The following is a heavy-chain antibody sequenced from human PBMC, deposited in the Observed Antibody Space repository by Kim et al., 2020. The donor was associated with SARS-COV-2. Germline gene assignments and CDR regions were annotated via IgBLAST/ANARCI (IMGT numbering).Heavy chain of an antibody. D-gene: IGHD4-17*01. V-gene: IGHV1-46*01. Sequence: STSYAQKFQGGVTMTRDTSTSTVYMELSSLRSEDTAVYYCARASDYGDYPWGQGTLVTVSS. J-gene: IGHJ5*02. CDR2: ST. CDR3: ARASDYGDYP.